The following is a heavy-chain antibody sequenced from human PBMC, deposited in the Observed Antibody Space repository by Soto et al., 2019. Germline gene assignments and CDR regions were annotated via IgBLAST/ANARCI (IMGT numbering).Heavy chain of an antibody. V-gene: IGHV3-21*01. D-gene: IGHD6-6*01. CDR1: GFPFSDYS. J-gene: IGHJ6*02. CDR3: ARARGNSSYMEV. CDR2: IDPSGDT. Sequence: EMLLVESGGDLVKPGASLRLSCAASGFPFSDYSMNWVRQAPGTGLEWISFIDPSGDTSYADSLKGRFTMWRDNARTSVYLQISSLTAAATGLYNCARARGNSSYMEVWGHGTKVTLSS.